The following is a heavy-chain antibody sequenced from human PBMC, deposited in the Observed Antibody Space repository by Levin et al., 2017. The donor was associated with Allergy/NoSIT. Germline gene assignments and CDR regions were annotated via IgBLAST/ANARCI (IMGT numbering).Heavy chain of an antibody. V-gene: IGHV3-33*01. CDR3: ARDIDDYGDSYYFDY. CDR2: IWYDGSNK. Sequence: GESLKISCAASGFTFSSYGMHWVRQAPGKGLEWVAVIWYDGSNKYYADSVKGRFTISRDNSKNTLYLQMNSLRAEDTAVYYCARDIDDYGDSYYFDYWGQGTLVTVSS. CDR1: GFTFSSYG. J-gene: IGHJ4*02. D-gene: IGHD4-17*01.